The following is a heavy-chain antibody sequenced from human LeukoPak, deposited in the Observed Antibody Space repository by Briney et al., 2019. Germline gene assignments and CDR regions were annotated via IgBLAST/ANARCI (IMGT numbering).Heavy chain of an antibody. CDR1: GFTFSSYA. V-gene: IGHV3-23*01. Sequence: GGSLRLSCAASGFTFSSYAMSWVRQAPGKGLEWVSAISGSGGSTYYADSVKGRFTISRDNAKNSLYLQMNSLRAEDTAVYYCARDPDYDYVWGSPGYNDYWGQGTLVTVSS. CDR2: ISGSGGST. CDR3: ARDPDYDYVWGSPGYNDY. J-gene: IGHJ4*02. D-gene: IGHD3-16*01.